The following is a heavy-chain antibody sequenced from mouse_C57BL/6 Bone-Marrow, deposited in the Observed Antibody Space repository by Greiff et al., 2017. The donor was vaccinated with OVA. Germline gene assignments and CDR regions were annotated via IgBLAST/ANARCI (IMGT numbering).Heavy chain of an antibody. CDR1: GYAFSSSW. D-gene: IGHD2-4*01. CDR2: IYPGDGDT. CDR3: ARRDYDYAGGGRRDYFDY. Sequence: QVQLKESGPELVKPGASVKISCKASGYAFSSSWMNWVKQRPGKGLEWIGRIYPGDGDTNYNGKFKGKATLTADKSSSTAYMQLSSLTSEDSAVYCCARRDYDYAGGGRRDYFDYWGQGTTLTVSS. V-gene: IGHV1-82*01. J-gene: IGHJ2*01.